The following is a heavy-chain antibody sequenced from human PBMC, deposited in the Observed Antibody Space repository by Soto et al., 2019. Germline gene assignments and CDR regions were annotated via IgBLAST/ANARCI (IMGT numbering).Heavy chain of an antibody. CDR2: IYYSGST. CDR3: ASDCGGDCPTGSNHWYFDL. CDR1: GGSISSSSYY. V-gene: IGHV4-39*01. J-gene: IGHJ2*01. Sequence: QLQLQESGPGLVKPSETLSLTCTVSGGSISSSSYYWGWIRQPPGKGLEWIGSIYYSGSTYYNPSLKSRVTISVDTSTNQFSLKLSSVTAADTAVYYCASDCGGDCPTGSNHWYFDLWGRGTLVTVSS. D-gene: IGHD2-21*02.